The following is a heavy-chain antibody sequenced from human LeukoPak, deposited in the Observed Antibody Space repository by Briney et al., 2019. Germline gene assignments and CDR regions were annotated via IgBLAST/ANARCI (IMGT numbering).Heavy chain of an antibody. D-gene: IGHD2-21*01. CDR2: ISSSGSYI. CDR3: ARILAGGRIGDFDY. J-gene: IGHJ4*02. Sequence: GGSLRLSCAASGFTFSSYSMNWVRQAPGKGLEWVSSISSSGSYIYHADSVKGRFTISRDNAKNSLYLEMNSVRAEDTAVYYCARILAGGRIGDFDYGGQGTLVTVSS. V-gene: IGHV3-21*01. CDR1: GFTFSSYS.